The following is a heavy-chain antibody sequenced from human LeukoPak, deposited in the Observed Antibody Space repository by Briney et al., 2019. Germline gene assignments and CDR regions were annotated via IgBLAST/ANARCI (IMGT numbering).Heavy chain of an antibody. CDR3: AKGYGSGSHSRNYYYYYSMDV. J-gene: IGHJ6*02. CDR1: GFTFDYYA. Sequence: GGSLRLSCAASGFTFDYYAMHCVRHAPGKGLEWVSGIRWNRGTTGYADSVKGRFTISRDNAKNSLYLQMNSLRAEDTALYYCAKGYGSGSHSRNYYYYYSMDVGGQGTTVTVSS. CDR2: IRWNRGTT. V-gene: IGHV3-9*01. D-gene: IGHD3-10*01.